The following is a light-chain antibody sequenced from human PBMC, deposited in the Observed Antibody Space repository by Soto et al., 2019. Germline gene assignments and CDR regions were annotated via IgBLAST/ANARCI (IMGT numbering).Light chain of an antibody. J-gene: IGLJ1*01. Sequence: QSALAQPPSVSGAPWQRVTISCTGSSSNIGAGYDVHWYQQLPGTAPKLLIYGNSNRPSGVPDRFSGSKSGTSASLAITGLQAEDEADYYCQPYDSSLSGYVFGTGTKVTVL. CDR1: SSNIGAGYD. V-gene: IGLV1-40*01. CDR2: GNS. CDR3: QPYDSSLSGYV.